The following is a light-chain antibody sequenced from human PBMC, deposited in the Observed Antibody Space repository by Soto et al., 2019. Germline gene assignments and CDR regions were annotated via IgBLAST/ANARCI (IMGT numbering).Light chain of an antibody. Sequence: EIVLTQSPGTLSLSPGERATLSCRASQSVNSSYLSWYQQKPGQAPRLLIYGASSRATGIPDRFSGSGSGTDFTLTISRLEPEDFAVYYCHLYGSSPLYTFGQWTELEIK. J-gene: IGKJ2*01. V-gene: IGKV3-20*01. CDR1: QSVNSSY. CDR2: GAS. CDR3: HLYGSSPLYT.